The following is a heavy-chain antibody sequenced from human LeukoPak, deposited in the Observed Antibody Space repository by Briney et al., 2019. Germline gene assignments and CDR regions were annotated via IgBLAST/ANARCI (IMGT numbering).Heavy chain of an antibody. Sequence: GASVKVSCKASGGTFSSYAISWVRQAPGQGLEWMGWISAYNGNTNYAQKLQGRVTMTTDTSTSTAYMELRSLRSDDTAVYYCARVGDYVWGSYNGGFDYWGQGTLVTVSS. CDR1: GGTFSSYA. D-gene: IGHD3-16*01. J-gene: IGHJ4*02. CDR3: ARVGDYVWGSYNGGFDY. CDR2: ISAYNGNT. V-gene: IGHV1-18*01.